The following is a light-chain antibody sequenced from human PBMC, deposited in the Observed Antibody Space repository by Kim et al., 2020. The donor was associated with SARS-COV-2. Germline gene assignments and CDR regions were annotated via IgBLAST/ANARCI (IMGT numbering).Light chain of an antibody. CDR1: PWRGRH. V-gene: IGLV3-1*01. CDR2: EDN. Sequence: SPGQTATITCSGNPWRGRHACWYQQKTGQSPVMVMNEDNKRPSGVPERFSGSKSGNTATLTSSGTQAMDEADYYCQKWDRGTWMFGGGTQLTVL. J-gene: IGLJ3*02. CDR3: QKWDRGTWM.